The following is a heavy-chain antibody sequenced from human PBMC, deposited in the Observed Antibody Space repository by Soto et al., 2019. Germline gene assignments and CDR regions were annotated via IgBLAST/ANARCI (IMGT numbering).Heavy chain of an antibody. V-gene: IGHV4-31*03. D-gene: IGHD3-9*01. CDR2: IYYSGST. CDR3: ASIPDILTGYYRDSDDAFDI. CDR1: GGSISSGGYY. J-gene: IGHJ3*02. Sequence: SETLSLTCTVSGGSISSGGYYWSWIRQHPGKGLEWIGYIYYSGSTYYNPSLKSRVTISVDTSKNQFSLKLSSVTAADTAVYYCASIPDILTGYYRDSDDAFDIWGQGTMVTVSS.